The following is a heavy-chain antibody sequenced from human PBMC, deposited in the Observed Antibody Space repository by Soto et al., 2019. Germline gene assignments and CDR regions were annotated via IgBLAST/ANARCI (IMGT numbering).Heavy chain of an antibody. CDR2: ISYDGSNK. CDR3: ARCISPDYYDSSGYYYVVSELYY. J-gene: IGHJ4*02. V-gene: IGHV3-30-3*01. Sequence: GGSLRLSCAASGFTFSSYAMHWVRQAPGKGLEWVAVISYDGSNKYYADSVKGRFTISRDNSKNTLYLQMNSLRAEDTAVYYCARCISPDYYDSSGYYYVVSELYYWGQGTLVTVSS. D-gene: IGHD3-22*01. CDR1: GFTFSSYA.